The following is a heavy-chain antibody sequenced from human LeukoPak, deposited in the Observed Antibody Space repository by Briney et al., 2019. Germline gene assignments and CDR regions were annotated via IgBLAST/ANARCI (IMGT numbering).Heavy chain of an antibody. D-gene: IGHD3-10*01. CDR3: ARDRELGY. J-gene: IGHJ4*02. CDR2: IYNSGNT. Sequence: SETLSLTCTVSGDSISIYYWSWIRQPPGKGLEWIGYIYNSGNTNYNPSLKSRVTISLDTSKNQFSLKLTSVTAADTAVYYCARDRELGYWGQGTLVTVSS. V-gene: IGHV4-59*01. CDR1: GDSISIYY.